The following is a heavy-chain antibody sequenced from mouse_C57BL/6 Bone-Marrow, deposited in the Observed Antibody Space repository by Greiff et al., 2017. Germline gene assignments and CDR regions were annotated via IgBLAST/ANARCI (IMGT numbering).Heavy chain of an antibody. CDR1: GYSFTSYC. CDR2: IYPGSGNT. J-gene: IGHJ2*01. V-gene: IGHV1-66*01. Sequence: VQLQQPGPELVKPGASVKISCKASGYSFTSYCIHWVKQRPGQGLEWIGRIYPGSGNTNYNEKFKGKATLTADTSSSTAYMQLSSLTSEASAFYYCARSRSSYYDYWGQGTTLTVSA. CDR3: ARSRSSYYDY. D-gene: IGHD1-1*01.